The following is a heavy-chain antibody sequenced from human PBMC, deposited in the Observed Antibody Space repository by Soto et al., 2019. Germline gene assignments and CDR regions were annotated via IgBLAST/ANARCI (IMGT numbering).Heavy chain of an antibody. J-gene: IGHJ4*02. CDR1: GFSLSTYGMG. CDR2: IYWNDDK. V-gene: IGHV2-5*01. CDR3: VNSPDSSTSDY. D-gene: IGHD5-18*01. Sequence: VSGPTLVNPTQTLTLTCTFSGFSLSTYGMGVGWIRQPPGKAPEWLALIYWNDDKRYSPSLKSRLTIAKDTSKNLVVLTMTNVDPVDAATYYCVNSPDSSTSDYWGQGTLVTVSS.